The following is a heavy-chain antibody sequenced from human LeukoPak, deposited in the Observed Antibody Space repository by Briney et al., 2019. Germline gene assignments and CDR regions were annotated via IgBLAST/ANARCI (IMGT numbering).Heavy chain of an antibody. CDR1: GDSVSSISVT. CDR3: ARRLTQYDCFDP. V-gene: IGHV6-1*01. J-gene: IGHJ5*02. CDR2: TYYRSTWYS. Sequence: SQTLSLTCAISGDSVSSISVTWNWIRQSPSRGLEWLGRTYYRSTWYSDYAVSVRGRITVNPDTSKNQFSLHLNSVTPEDTAVYYCARRLTQYDCFDPWGQGILVTVSS. D-gene: IGHD2-2*01.